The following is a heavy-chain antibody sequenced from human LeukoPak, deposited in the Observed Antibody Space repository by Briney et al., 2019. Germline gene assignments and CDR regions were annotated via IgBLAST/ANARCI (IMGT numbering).Heavy chain of an antibody. J-gene: IGHJ6*03. Sequence: PGGSLRLSCAASGFTFSTYWMHWVRQAPGTGLVWVSRISSDGTNTYYADSVEGRFSISRDNAKNTLYLQMNSLRAEDTAVYYCARVYYYMDVWGKGTTVAVSS. CDR1: GFTFSTYW. CDR2: ISSDGTNT. V-gene: IGHV3-74*01. CDR3: ARVYYYMDV.